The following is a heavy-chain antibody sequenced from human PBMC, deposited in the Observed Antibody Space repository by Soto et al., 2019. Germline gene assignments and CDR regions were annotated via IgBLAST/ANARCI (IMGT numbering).Heavy chain of an antibody. V-gene: IGHV3-7*03. CDR3: ARLMGTSFDL. J-gene: IGHJ4*02. CDR1: GFTFSYYW. CDR2: IKLDGTEK. Sequence: EVQLVESGGGLVQPGGSLRLSCVASGFTFSYYWMSWVRQAPGKGLEWVGTIKLDGTEKKYVDSVKGRFTISRDNAENSVYLQMNSLKTEDTAVYFCARLMGTSFDLWGQGTLVTVSS. D-gene: IGHD2-8*01.